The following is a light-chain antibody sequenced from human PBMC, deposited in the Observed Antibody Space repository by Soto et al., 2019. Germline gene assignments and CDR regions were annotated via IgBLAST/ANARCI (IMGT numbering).Light chain of an antibody. Sequence: QSVLTQPASVSGSLGQSITISCTGTSSDIGGYKYVSWYQQHPGKASKLIIFEVSNRPSGVSDRFSGSNSGNTASLTISGLQAEDEADYYCTSYSRYRVLVFGGGSKVTVL. CDR3: TSYSRYRVLV. V-gene: IGLV2-14*01. J-gene: IGLJ3*02. CDR2: EVS. CDR1: SSDIGGYKY.